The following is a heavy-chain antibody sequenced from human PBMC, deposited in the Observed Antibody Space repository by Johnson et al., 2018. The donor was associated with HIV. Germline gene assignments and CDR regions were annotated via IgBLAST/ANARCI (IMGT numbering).Heavy chain of an antibody. CDR3: AKSPAKDHGGNSGAFDI. J-gene: IGHJ3*02. CDR1: GFTFSSYW. D-gene: IGHD4-23*01. Sequence: VQLVESGGGLVQPGGSLRLSCAASGFTFSSYWMSWVRQAPGKGLEWVANIKQDGSEKYYVDSVKGRFTISRDNAKNPLYLQMNSLRAEDTAVYYCAKSPAKDHGGNSGAFDIWGQGTMVTVSS. V-gene: IGHV3-7*01. CDR2: IKQDGSEK.